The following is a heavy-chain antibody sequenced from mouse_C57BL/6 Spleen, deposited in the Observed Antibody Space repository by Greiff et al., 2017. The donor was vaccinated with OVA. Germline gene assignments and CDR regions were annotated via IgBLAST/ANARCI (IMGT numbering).Heavy chain of an antibody. J-gene: IGHJ1*03. CDR1: GYTFISYG. Sequence: VKLMESGAELARPGASVKLSCKASGYTFISYGISWVKQRTGQGLEWIGEIYPRSGNTYYNEKFKGKATLTADKTSSTAYMELRSLTSEDSAVYFCARKFDYYGSSDEGYFDVWGTGTTVTVSS. D-gene: IGHD1-1*01. CDR2: IYPRSGNT. CDR3: ARKFDYYGSSDEGYFDV. V-gene: IGHV1-81*01.